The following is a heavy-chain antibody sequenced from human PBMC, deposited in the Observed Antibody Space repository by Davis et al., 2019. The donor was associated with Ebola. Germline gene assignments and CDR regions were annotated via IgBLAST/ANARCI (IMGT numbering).Heavy chain of an antibody. D-gene: IGHD3-10*01. J-gene: IGHJ4*02. CDR2: ISYDGSNK. Sequence: GESLKISCAASGFTFSSYGMHWVRQAPGKGLEWVAVISYDGSNKYYADSVKGRFTISRDNSKNTLYLQMNSLRAEDTAVYYCATLWFGEEAPYYFDYWGQGTLVTVSS. V-gene: IGHV3-30*03. CDR3: ATLWFGEEAPYYFDY. CDR1: GFTFSSYG.